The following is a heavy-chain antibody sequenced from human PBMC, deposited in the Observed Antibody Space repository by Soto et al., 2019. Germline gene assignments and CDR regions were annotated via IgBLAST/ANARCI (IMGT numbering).Heavy chain of an antibody. CDR2: ISAYNGNT. V-gene: IGHV1-18*01. J-gene: IGHJ4*02. CDR1: GYTFTRYG. CDR3: ARTRSYSSGSHFDY. Sequence: AAVKVSCKASGYTFTRYGISWVRQAPGQGLEWMGWISAYNGNTNYAQKLQGRVTMTTDTSTSTAYMELRSLRSDDTAVYYCARTRSYSSGSHFDYWGQGTLVTVS. D-gene: IGHD6-19*01.